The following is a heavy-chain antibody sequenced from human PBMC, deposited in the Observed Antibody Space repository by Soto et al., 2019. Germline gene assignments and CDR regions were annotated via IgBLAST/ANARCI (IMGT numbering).Heavy chain of an antibody. CDR3: PKGRNWKYALFDS. CDR1: GFTFSSYG. Sequence: PGGSLRLSCSASGFTFSSYGMHWVRQAPGKGLEWLTFISSDENNEYYADSVKGRITISRDNSKNTLYLQVNSLRPEDTAVYYCPKGRNWKYALFDSWGPVTPVPVCS. D-gene: IGHD1-1*01. CDR2: ISSDENNE. V-gene: IGHV3-30*18. J-gene: IGHJ4*02.